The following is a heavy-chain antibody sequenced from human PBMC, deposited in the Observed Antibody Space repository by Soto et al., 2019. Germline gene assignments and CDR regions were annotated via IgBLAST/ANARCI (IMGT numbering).Heavy chain of an antibody. V-gene: IGHV3-33*01. J-gene: IGHJ3*02. CDR3: ARDSSGYYGWGAFDI. CDR1: GFTFSSYG. Sequence: LRLSCAASGFTFSSYGMRWVRQAPGKGLEWVAVIWYDGSNKYYADSVKGRFTISRDNSKNTLYLQMNSLRAEDTAVYYCARDSSGYYGWGAFDIWGQGTMVTVSS. D-gene: IGHD3-22*01. CDR2: IWYDGSNK.